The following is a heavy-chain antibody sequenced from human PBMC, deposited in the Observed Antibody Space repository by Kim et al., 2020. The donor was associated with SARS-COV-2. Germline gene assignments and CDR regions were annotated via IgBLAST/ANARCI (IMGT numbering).Heavy chain of an antibody. V-gene: IGHV4-34*01. Sequence: SETLSLTCAVYGGSFSGYYWSWIRQPPGKGLEWIGEINHSGSTNYNPSLKSRVTISVDTSKNQFSLKLSSVTAADTAVYYCARGGYYGSGAGWFDPWGQG. CDR2: INHSGST. J-gene: IGHJ5*02. D-gene: IGHD3-10*01. CDR1: GGSFSGYY. CDR3: ARGGYYGSGAGWFDP.